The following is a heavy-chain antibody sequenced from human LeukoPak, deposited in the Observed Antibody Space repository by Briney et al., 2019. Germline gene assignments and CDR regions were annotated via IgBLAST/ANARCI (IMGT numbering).Heavy chain of an antibody. CDR1: GYTFTSYY. CDR3: ARAFPHRRLMDTTMNQHWFDP. D-gene: IGHD5-18*01. Sequence: ASVKVSCKASGYTFTSYYMHWVRQAPGQGLEWMGIINPSGGNTNYAQKFQGRLTMTRDMSTGTVYTELSSLRYEDTAMYYCARAFPHRRLMDTTMNQHWFDPWGQGTLVTVSS. V-gene: IGHV1-46*01. CDR2: INPSGGNT. J-gene: IGHJ5*02.